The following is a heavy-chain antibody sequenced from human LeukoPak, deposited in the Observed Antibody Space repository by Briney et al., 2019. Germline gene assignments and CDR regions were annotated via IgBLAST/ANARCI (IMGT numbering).Heavy chain of an antibody. J-gene: IGHJ4*02. D-gene: IGHD1-1*01. CDR2: INPNSGDT. V-gene: IGHV1-2*02. CDR1: GYTFTSYY. Sequence: ASVKVSCKASGYTFTSYYMHWVRQAPGQGLEWVGWINPNSGDTNYAQKFQGRVTMTRDTSISTAYMELSRLRYDDTAVYYCAREEGPRGYSWNDVNYWGQGTLVTVSS. CDR3: AREEGPRGYSWNDVNY.